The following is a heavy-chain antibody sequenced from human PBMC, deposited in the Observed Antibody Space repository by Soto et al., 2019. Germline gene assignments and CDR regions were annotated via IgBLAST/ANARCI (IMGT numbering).Heavy chain of an antibody. CDR3: AIGGTWIPYYYYGMDV. V-gene: IGHV1-18*01. D-gene: IGHD3-16*01. Sequence: QVQLVQSGAEVKKPGASVKVSCKASGYTFTSYGISWVRQAPGQGLEWMGWISAYNGNTNYAQKLQGRVTMTTDTSTSTAYRELRSLRSDDTAVYYCAIGGTWIPYYYYGMDVWGQGTTVTVSS. CDR1: GYTFTSYG. J-gene: IGHJ6*02. CDR2: ISAYNGNT.